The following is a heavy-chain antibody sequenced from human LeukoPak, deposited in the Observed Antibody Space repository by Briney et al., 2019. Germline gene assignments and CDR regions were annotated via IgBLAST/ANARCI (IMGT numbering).Heavy chain of an antibody. D-gene: IGHD3-22*01. CDR1: GLTFSNYW. V-gene: IGHV3-74*01. J-gene: IGHJ6*02. CDR2: ISNDGTST. CDR3: AKAPYYYDSSGYYPSDYYYGMDV. Sequence: GGSLRLSCAVSGLTFSNYWMHWVRQAPGKGLVWVSRISNDGTSTSYADSVKGRFTISRDNAKNTLYLQMNSLRGEDTAVYYCAKAPYYYDSSGYYPSDYYYGMDVWGQGTTVTVSS.